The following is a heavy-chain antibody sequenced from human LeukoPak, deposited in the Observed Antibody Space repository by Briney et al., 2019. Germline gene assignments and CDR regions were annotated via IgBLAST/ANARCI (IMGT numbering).Heavy chain of an antibody. CDR3: AKRGVVIRVILVGFHKEAYYFDS. CDR2: ISDSGGRT. V-gene: IGHV3-23*01. CDR1: GITLSNYG. D-gene: IGHD3-22*01. J-gene: IGHJ4*02. Sequence: GGSLSLSCAVSGITLSNYGMSWVRQAPGKGLEWVAGISDSGGRTNYADSVRVRFTISRDTPKNTLYMQMNSLRAEDTAVYFCAKRGVVIRVILVGFHKEAYYFDSWGQGALVTVSS.